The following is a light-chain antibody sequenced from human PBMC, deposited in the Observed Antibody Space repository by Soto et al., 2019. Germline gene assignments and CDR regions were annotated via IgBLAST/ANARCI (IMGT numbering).Light chain of an antibody. CDR2: GTS. J-gene: IGKJ1*01. V-gene: IGKV3-20*01. CDR1: QNVGSRY. Sequence: EIVLTQSPGTLPLSPGERAPLSCRASQNVGSRYLAWYQQKPGQAHRLLIYGTSNRATGIPDRFSGSGSGTDFSLTISSLEPGDLAVYYCQQYGSSPRTFGQGKKVDIK. CDR3: QQYGSSPRT.